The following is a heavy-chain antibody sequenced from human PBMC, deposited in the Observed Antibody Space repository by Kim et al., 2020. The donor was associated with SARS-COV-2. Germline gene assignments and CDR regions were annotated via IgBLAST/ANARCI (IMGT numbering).Heavy chain of an antibody. D-gene: IGHD3-9*01. CDR2: VSISGDIT. J-gene: IGHJ4*02. CDR1: GFTFSDHG. CDR3: AKLSWLLDAGPYYFDS. Sequence: GGSRRLSCAASGFTFSDHGMSWVRQSPGKGLEWISIVSISGDITYYTDSVKGRFTISRDNSQATVYLQMNSLRVEDTGVYYCAKLSWLLDAGPYYFDSWGLGTLVTVSS. V-gene: IGHV3-23*01.